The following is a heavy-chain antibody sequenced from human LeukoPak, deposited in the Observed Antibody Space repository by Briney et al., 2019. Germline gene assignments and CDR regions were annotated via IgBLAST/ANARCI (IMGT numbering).Heavy chain of an antibody. V-gene: IGHV3-74*01. D-gene: IGHD4-17*01. CDR1: GFTLSTYW. Sequence: GGSLRLSCAASGFTLSTYWMHWVRQPLGRGLVWVSRINPDGSTTNYADSVKGRFTISRDNAKNTLYLQMNSLTVEDTAVYYCVRIATVTTPDYWGQGTLVTVSS. J-gene: IGHJ4*02. CDR3: VRIATVTTPDY. CDR2: INPDGSTT.